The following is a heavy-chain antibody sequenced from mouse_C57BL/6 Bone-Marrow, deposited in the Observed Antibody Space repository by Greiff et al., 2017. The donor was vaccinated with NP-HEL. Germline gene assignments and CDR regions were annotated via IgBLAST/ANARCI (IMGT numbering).Heavy chain of an antibody. V-gene: IGHV1-50*01. CDR2: IDPSDSYT. Sequence: VQLQQPGAELVKPGASVKLSCKASGYTFTSYWMQWVKQRPGQGLEWIGEIDPSDSYTTYNQKFKGKATLTVDTSSSTAYMQLSSLTSEDSAVYYCARDGYYYGSSLYWYFDVWGTGTTVTVSS. CDR3: ARDGYYYGSSLYWYFDV. J-gene: IGHJ1*03. CDR1: GYTFTSYW. D-gene: IGHD1-1*01.